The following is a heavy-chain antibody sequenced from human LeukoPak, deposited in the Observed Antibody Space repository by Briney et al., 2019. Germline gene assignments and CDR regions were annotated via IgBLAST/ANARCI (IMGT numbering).Heavy chain of an antibody. CDR3: ARGSWEYYDSSGNDY. D-gene: IGHD3-22*01. CDR1: GFTFSSYW. V-gene: IGHV3-74*01. CDR2: INSDGSST. J-gene: IGHJ4*02. Sequence: GGSLRLSCAASGFTFSSYWMHWVRQAPGKGLVWVSRINSDGSSTSYADSVKGRFTISRDNAKNTLYLQMNSLRAEDTAVYYCARGSWEYYDSSGNDYWGQGTLVTVSS.